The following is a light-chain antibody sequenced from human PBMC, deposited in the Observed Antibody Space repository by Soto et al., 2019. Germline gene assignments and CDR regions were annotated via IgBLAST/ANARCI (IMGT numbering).Light chain of an antibody. J-gene: IGKJ1*01. CDR2: DAS. CDR1: QSISSW. V-gene: IGKV1-5*01. CDR3: QQNNSYST. Sequence: DIQMTQSPSTLSASVGDRVTITCRASQSISSWLAWYQQKSGKAPKLLIYDASSLETGVPSRFSGSGSGTEFTLTISSLQPDDFATYYCQQNNSYSTFGQGTKVEIK.